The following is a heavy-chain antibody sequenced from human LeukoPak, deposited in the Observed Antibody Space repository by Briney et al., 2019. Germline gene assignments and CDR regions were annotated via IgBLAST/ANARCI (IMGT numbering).Heavy chain of an antibody. CDR3: AKSPSGSYRLGHLDY. J-gene: IGHJ4*02. D-gene: IGHD1-26*01. CDR1: GFTFSSYN. Sequence: GGSLRLSCAASGFTFSSYNMNWVRQAPGKGLEWVSSISSSSGYIYYADSVKGRFTISRDNAKNSLYLQMNSLRAEDMALYYCAKSPSGSYRLGHLDYWGQGTLVTVSS. V-gene: IGHV3-21*04. CDR2: ISSSSGYI.